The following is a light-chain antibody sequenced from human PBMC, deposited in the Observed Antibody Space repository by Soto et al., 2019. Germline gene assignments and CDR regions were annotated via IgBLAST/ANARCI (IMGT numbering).Light chain of an antibody. CDR3: QQRAKWPST. CDR2: GAS. CDR1: QSVSSSY. V-gene: IGKV3D-20*02. J-gene: IGKJ2*02. Sequence: EIVLTQSPGTLSLSPGERATLSCRASQSVSSSYLAWYQQKPGQAPRLLIYGASSRATGIPDRFSGSGSGTDFSLTITSLEPEDFAVYYCQQRAKWPSTFGPGTKVEMK.